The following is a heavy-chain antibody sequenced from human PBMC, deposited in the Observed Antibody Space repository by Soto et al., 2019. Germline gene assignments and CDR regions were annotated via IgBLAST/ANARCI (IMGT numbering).Heavy chain of an antibody. CDR3: ARGRGYSYGLER. V-gene: IGHV4-30-4*01. D-gene: IGHD5-18*01. J-gene: IGHJ5*02. Sequence: TLSLTCTVSGDSISSNNNYWSWIRQPPGEGLEWIGFISYSGTTSYSPSLKSRVAISLDTSKNHFSLSLSSVTAADTAVYYCARGRGYSYGLERWGQGTLVTVSS. CDR1: GDSISSNNNY. CDR2: ISYSGTT.